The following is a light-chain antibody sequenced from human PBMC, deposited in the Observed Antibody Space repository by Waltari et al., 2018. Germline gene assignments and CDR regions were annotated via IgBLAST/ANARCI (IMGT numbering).Light chain of an antibody. V-gene: IGLV2-23*02. CDR3: CSYAGTIPFV. CDR2: EVS. Sequence: QSALTQTASLSGSPGQSITISCTGTSSDIGSFNLVSWYQQHPGKAPKLMIYEVSQRPSGVSNRFSGSKSANTASLTISGLQAEDEADYYCCSYAGTIPFVFGTGTKVTVL. CDR1: SSDIGSFNL. J-gene: IGLJ1*01.